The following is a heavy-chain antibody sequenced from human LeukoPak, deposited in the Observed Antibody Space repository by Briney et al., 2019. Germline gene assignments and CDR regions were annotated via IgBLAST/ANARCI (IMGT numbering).Heavy chain of an antibody. CDR1: GFTFSSYS. D-gene: IGHD6-19*01. J-gene: IGHJ4*02. Sequence: GGSLRLSCAASGFTFSSYSMNWVRQAPGKGLEWVSLIRSSSSHIYYADSVKGRFTISRDNAKNSLYLQMNSLRTEDTAVYYCARPGIAVAGEFFDYWGQGTLVTVSS. CDR2: IRSSSSHI. V-gene: IGHV3-21*01. CDR3: ARPGIAVAGEFFDY.